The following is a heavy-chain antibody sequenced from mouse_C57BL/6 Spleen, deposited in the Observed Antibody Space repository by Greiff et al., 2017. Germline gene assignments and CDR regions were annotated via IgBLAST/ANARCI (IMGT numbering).Heavy chain of an antibody. CDR1: GFSFNTYA. Sequence: VQLKESGGGLVQPKGSLTLSCAASGFSFNTYAMNWVRQAPGKGLEWVARIRSKSNNDATYYADSVKDRFTISRDDSESMLYLKMNTLIHEDTAVVYCVGGYDYVCHDAMDYWGQVTSVTVSS. CDR2: IRSKSNNDAT. CDR3: VGGYDYVCHDAMDY. D-gene: IGHD2-4*01. J-gene: IGHJ4*01. V-gene: IGHV10-1*01.